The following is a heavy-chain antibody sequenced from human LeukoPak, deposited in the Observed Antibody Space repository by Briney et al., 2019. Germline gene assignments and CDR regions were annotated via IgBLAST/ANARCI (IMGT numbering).Heavy chain of an antibody. D-gene: IGHD6-19*01. CDR2: INHSGST. CDR1: GGSFSGYY. J-gene: IGHJ4*02. Sequence: SETLSLTCVVYGGSFSGYYWSWIRQPPGKGLEWIGEINHSGSTNYNPSLKSRVTISVDTSKNQFSLKLSSVTAADTAVYYCARGVSSGHTYYFDYWGQGTLVTVSS. V-gene: IGHV4-34*01. CDR3: ARGVSSGHTYYFDY.